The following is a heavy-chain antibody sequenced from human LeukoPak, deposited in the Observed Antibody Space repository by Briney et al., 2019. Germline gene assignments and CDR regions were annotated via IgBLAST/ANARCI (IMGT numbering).Heavy chain of an antibody. CDR3: ARVDYYDSSGPEDY. J-gene: IGHJ4*02. CDR2: IKQDGSEK. D-gene: IGHD3-22*01. Sequence: GGSLRLSCAASGFTFSSYSMNWVRQAPGKGLEWVANIKQDGSEKYYVDSVKGRFTISRDNAKNSLYLQMNSLRAEDTAVYYCARVDYYDSSGPEDYWGQGTLVTVSS. CDR1: GFTFSSYS. V-gene: IGHV3-7*01.